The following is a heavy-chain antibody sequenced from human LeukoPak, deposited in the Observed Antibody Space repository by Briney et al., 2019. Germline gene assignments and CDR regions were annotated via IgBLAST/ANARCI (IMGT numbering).Heavy chain of an antibody. CDR1: GFTFSTYA. J-gene: IGHJ4*02. D-gene: IGHD3-10*01. V-gene: IGHV3-23*01. Sequence: GGSLRLSCAASGFTFSTYAMSWVRQAPGKGLEWVSDISGSGGSTYYADSVRGRFTISRDNSKNTLYLQMNSLRAEDTAVYYCAKDYGSGSYEAYWGQGTLVTVSS. CDR2: ISGSGGST. CDR3: AKDYGSGSYEAY.